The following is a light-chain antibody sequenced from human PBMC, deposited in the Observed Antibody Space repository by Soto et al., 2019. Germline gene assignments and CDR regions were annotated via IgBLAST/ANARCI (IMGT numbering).Light chain of an antibody. CDR1: QGVRSY. CDR2: GAS. J-gene: IGKJ1*01. V-gene: IGKV1-9*01. Sequence: IQLTQSPSSLSASVGDRVTITCRASQGVRSYLAWFQQRPGKAPKLLIFGASTLQNGVPARFSGGGFGTEFPLTITSLQPEYFATYCCHPVYTYPRTFGQGTKVEIK. CDR3: HPVYTYPRT.